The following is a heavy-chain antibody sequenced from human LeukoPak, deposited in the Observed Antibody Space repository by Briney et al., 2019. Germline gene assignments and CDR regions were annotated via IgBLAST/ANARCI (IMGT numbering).Heavy chain of an antibody. CDR2: IKQDGSEK. CDR3: ARDIRITSYGETGIYYYYGMDV. V-gene: IGHV3-7*01. Sequence: GGSLRLSCAASGFTFSSYWMSWVRQAPGKGLEWVANIKQDGSEKYYVDSVKGRFTISRDDAKNSLYLQMNSLRAEDTAVYYCARDIRITSYGETGIYYYYGMDVWGQGTTVTVSS. D-gene: IGHD4-17*01. J-gene: IGHJ6*02. CDR1: GFTFSSYW.